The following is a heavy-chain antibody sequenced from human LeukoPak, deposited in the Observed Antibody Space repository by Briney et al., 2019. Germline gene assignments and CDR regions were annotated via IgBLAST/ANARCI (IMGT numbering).Heavy chain of an antibody. V-gene: IGHV1-69*04. CDR3: ARELRFLEAYYYYYMDV. Sequence: SVKVSCKASGGTFSSYTISWVRQAPGQGLEWMGRIIPILGIANYAQKFQGRVTITADKSTGTAYMELSSLRSEDTAVYYCARELRFLEAYYYYYMDVWGKGTTVTVSS. J-gene: IGHJ6*03. D-gene: IGHD3-3*01. CDR2: IIPILGIA. CDR1: GGTFSSYT.